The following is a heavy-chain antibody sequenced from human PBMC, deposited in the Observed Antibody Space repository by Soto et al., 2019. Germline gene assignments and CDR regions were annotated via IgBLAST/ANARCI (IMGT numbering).Heavy chain of an antibody. V-gene: IGHV4-31*03. CDR1: GGSISSGGYY. J-gene: IGHJ3*02. CDR2: IYYSGST. Sequence: SETLSLTCTVSGGSISSGGYYWSWIRQHPGKGLEWIGYIYYSGSTYYNPSLKSRVTRTVDTSKSQFSLKLSTVTAAETAVYYCATNDPITMVRGVIRDDAFDIWGQGTMVTVSS. D-gene: IGHD3-10*01. CDR3: ATNDPITMVRGVIRDDAFDI.